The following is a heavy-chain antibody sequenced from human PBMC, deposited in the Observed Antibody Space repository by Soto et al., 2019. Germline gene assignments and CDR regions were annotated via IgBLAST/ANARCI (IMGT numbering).Heavy chain of an antibody. CDR2: VYYSGGA. D-gene: IGHD2-21*01. J-gene: IGHJ5*01. CDR1: GVSIHNSHSF. Sequence: SETLSLTCAVSGVSIHNSHSFWGWIRQPPGKGLEFIANVYYSGGAHYNPSFKSRVTISVDPATNQVSLRMSSVTAADTAVYFCGRVVEGATRHTDFDSWGQGTLVTVSS. V-gene: IGHV4-39*01. CDR3: GRVVEGATRHTDFDS.